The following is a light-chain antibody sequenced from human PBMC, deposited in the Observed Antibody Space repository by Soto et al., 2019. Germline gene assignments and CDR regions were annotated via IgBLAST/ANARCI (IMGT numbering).Light chain of an antibody. CDR3: TSYTRINTWV. CDR1: SSDVGAYKY. CDR2: EVT. Sequence: QSVLTQPASVSGSPGQSITISCTGSSSDVGAYKYVSWFQQYPGKAPKLMIYEVTNRPSGVSNRFSGSKSGNTASLTISGLQAEDEADYYCTSYTRINTWVFGGGTKLTVL. V-gene: IGLV2-14*01. J-gene: IGLJ3*02.